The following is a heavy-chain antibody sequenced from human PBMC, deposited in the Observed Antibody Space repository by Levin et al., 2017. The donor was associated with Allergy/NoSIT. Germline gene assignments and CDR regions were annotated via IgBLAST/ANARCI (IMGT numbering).Heavy chain of an antibody. CDR2: IWYDGSNK. D-gene: IGHD3-9*01. V-gene: IGHV3-33*01. CDR1: GFTFSSYG. CDR3: ARMVEVLRYFDSYFDY. J-gene: IGHJ4*02. Sequence: PGGSLRLSCAASGFTFSSYGMHWVRQAPGKGLEWVAVIWYDGSNKYYADSVKGRFTISRDNSKNTLYLQMNSLRAEDTAVYYCARMVEVLRYFDSYFDYWGQGTLVTVSS.